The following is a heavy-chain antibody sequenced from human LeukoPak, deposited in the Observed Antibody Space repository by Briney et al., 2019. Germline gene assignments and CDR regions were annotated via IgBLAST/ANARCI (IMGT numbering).Heavy chain of an antibody. D-gene: IGHD4-23*01. CDR3: ARAHADYGGNVVVFDY. Sequence: GGSLRLSYAASGFTFSSYWMHWVRQAPGKGLVSVSRINSDGSSTSYADSVKGRFTISRDNAKNTLYLQMNSLRAEDTAVYYCARAHADYGGNVVVFDYWGQGTLVTVSS. CDR2: INSDGSST. J-gene: IGHJ4*02. CDR1: GFTFSSYW. V-gene: IGHV3-74*01.